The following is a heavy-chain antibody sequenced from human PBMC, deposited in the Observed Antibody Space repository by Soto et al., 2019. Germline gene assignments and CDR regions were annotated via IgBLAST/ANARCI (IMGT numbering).Heavy chain of an antibody. Sequence: ASVKVSCKXSGYTFTSYYMHWVRQAPGQGLEWMGIINPSGGSTSYAQKFQGRVTMTRDTSTSTVYMELSSLRSEDTAVYYCARDTQHTYYDILTGYTLGAFDIWGQGTMVTVSS. D-gene: IGHD3-9*01. CDR1: GYTFTSYY. V-gene: IGHV1-46*01. CDR2: INPSGGST. J-gene: IGHJ3*02. CDR3: ARDTQHTYYDILTGYTLGAFDI.